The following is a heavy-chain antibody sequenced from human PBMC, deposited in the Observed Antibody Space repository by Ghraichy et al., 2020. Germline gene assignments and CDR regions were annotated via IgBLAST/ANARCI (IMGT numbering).Heavy chain of an antibody. CDR2: INHSGST. CDR1: GGSFSGYY. J-gene: IGHJ6*02. Sequence: SETLSLTCAVYGGSFSGYYWSWIRQPPGKGLEWIGEINHSGSTNYNPSLKSRVTISVDTSKNQFSLKLSSVTAADTAVYYCARAGGWVVVPAAMRGSLLYGMDVWGQGTTVTVSS. D-gene: IGHD2-2*01. CDR3: ARAGGWVVVPAAMRGSLLYGMDV. V-gene: IGHV4-34*01.